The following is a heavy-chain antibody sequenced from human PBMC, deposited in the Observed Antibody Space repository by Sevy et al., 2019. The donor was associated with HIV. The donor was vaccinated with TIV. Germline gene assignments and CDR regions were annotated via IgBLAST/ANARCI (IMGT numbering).Heavy chain of an antibody. V-gene: IGHV3-20*01. CDR3: ARNTYYLDSTGFGAFDI. CDR2: INWKTDNI. CDR1: GFTIDDYA. D-gene: IGHD3-22*01. J-gene: IGHJ3*02. Sequence: GGSLRLSCAASGFTIDDYAMSWVRQAPGKGLEWVSAINWKTDNIGYADSVKGRFTISRDNAKRSLYLQMNSLRPEDTALYHCARNTYYLDSTGFGAFDIWGQGIMVTVSS.